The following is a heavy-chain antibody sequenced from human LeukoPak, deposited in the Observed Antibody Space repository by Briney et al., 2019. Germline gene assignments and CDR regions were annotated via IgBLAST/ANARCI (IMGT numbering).Heavy chain of an antibody. Sequence: SETLSLTCNVSGGSMNSYYWTWIRQPAGKGLEWIGRINPSGSTNYNPSLKSRVTMSVDTSKNQFSLNLTSVTAADTAVYYCVRDPPSRQFDPWSQGTLVTVSS. CDR3: VRDPPSRQFDP. J-gene: IGHJ5*02. CDR2: INPSGST. CDR1: GGSMNSYY. V-gene: IGHV4-4*07.